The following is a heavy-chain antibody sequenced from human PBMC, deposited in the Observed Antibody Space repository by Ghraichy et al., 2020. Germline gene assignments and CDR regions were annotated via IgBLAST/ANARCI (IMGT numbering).Heavy chain of an antibody. D-gene: IGHD7-27*01. J-gene: IGHJ4*02. CDR1: GFTFSNYA. V-gene: IGHV3-30*04. CDR3: ARDRVTGDSLDY. CDR2: IRDDGGSK. Sequence: GESLRLSCVTSGFTFSNYAIHWVRQAPGQGLEWVAVIRDDGGSKYYGDSVKGRFTISRDKSKNTVFLQMKRLRPDDTATYFCARDRVTGDSLDYWGQGTPVTVS.